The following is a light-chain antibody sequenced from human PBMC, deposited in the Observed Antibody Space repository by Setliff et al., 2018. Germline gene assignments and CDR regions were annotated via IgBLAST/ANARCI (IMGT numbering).Light chain of an antibody. V-gene: IGLV2-8*01. CDR1: SSDVGAYNS. Sequence: QSALAQPPSASGSPGQSLTISCTGTSSDVGAYNSVSWYQQHPGKAPKLMIYEATKRPSGVPDRFSGSKSGNTASLTVSGPQADDEADYFCSSYAASYNPYVFGTGTKVTVL. J-gene: IGLJ1*01. CDR3: SSYAASYNPYV. CDR2: EAT.